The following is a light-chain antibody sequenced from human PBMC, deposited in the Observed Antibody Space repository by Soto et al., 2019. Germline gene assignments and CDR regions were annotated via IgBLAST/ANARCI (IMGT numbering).Light chain of an antibody. CDR2: GGS. CDR3: QQATSLPYT. V-gene: IGKV1-12*01. Sequence: DIQMTQSPSSVSASIGDRVTITCRASQGISSWLAWYQQKPGKAPKLLIYGGSSLQSGVPSRFSGRGSGTDFTLTISSQQSEDFATYFRQQATSLPYTFGKGTKLDIK. CDR1: QGISSW. J-gene: IGKJ2*01.